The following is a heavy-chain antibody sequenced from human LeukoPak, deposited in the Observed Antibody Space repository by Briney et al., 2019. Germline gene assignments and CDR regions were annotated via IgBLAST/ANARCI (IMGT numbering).Heavy chain of an antibody. CDR1: GITFSTYA. Sequence: GGSLRLSCVASGITFSTYAMSWVRQAPGKGLEWVSAISGSGGSTYYADSVKGRFTISRDNSKNTLYLQMNSLRAEDTAVYYCAKDAYSYGYDYYYGMDVWGQGTTVTVSS. V-gene: IGHV3-23*01. CDR2: ISGSGGST. CDR3: AKDAYSYGYDYYYGMDV. J-gene: IGHJ6*02. D-gene: IGHD5-18*01.